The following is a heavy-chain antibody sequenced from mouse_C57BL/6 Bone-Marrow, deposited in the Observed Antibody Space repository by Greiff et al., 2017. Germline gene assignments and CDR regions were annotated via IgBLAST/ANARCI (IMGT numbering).Heavy chain of an antibody. J-gene: IGHJ4*01. D-gene: IGHD5-2*01. CDR3: ASEEYDYYAMDY. Sequence: QVQLQQSGPGLVAPSQSLSITCTFSGFSLTSYAISWVRQPPGTGLEWLGVIWTGGGTNYNSALKSRLSISKDNSKSQFFVKMNSLQTDDTARYYCASEEYDYYAMDYGGQGTSVTVSS. CDR1: GFSLTSYA. V-gene: IGHV2-9-1*01. CDR2: IWTGGGT.